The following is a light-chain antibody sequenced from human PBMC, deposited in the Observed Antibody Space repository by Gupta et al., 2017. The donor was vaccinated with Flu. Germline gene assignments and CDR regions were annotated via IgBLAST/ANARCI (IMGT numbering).Light chain of an antibody. V-gene: IGLV3-25*02. Sequence: SYELTQPHSLSVSPGQTATTTRAGHTLARQYAYWFQQKPGQAPLLVLWKDTERPSGSPPRLSGCNSWTTVTLTTIGVQAEDDADYYCQSADSSGSSVVFGGGTKLTVL. J-gene: IGLJ2*01. CDR2: KDT. CDR3: QSADSSGSSVV. CDR1: TLARQY.